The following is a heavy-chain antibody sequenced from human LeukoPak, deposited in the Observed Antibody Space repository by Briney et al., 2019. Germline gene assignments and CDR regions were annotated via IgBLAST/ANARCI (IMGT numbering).Heavy chain of an antibody. CDR3: AKDIGYDILTGYPGN. Sequence: GGSLRLSCAASGFTFSSYWMNWARQAPGKGLEWVASINHNGNVNYYVDSVKGRFTISRDNAKNSLYLQMNTLRAEDTALYYCAKDIGYDILTGYPGNWGQGTLVTVSS. V-gene: IGHV3-7*03. CDR1: GFTFSSYW. J-gene: IGHJ4*02. CDR2: INHNGNVN. D-gene: IGHD3-9*01.